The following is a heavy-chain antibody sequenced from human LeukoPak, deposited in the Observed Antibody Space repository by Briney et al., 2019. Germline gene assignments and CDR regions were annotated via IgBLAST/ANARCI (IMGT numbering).Heavy chain of an antibody. CDR3: AFRNNFEY. J-gene: IGHJ4*02. CDR2: IKADGSET. V-gene: IGHV3-7*05. Sequence: GGSLRLSCAASGFSFSGHWMNWVRQPPGKGLEWVANIKADGSETYYVDSVKGRFTISRDDAKRTVDLQMDSRRAEDTAIYYCAFRNNFEYWGQGALVTVSS. CDR1: GFSFSGHW. D-gene: IGHD2/OR15-2a*01.